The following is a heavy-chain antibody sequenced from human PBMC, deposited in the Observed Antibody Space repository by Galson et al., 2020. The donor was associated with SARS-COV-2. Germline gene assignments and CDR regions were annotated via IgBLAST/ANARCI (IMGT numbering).Heavy chain of an antibody. CDR3: ARHGRGELLFPFDY. J-gene: IGHJ4*02. D-gene: IGHD1-26*01. V-gene: IGHV4-39*01. CDR1: GGSISSSIYF. CDR2: TYDSGST. Sequence: SETLSLTCTVSGGSISSSIYFWGWIRQPPAKALQWIGTTYDSGSTYYDPSLKSRLTISVDTSKNQFSLKLSSVTAADTAVYYCARHGRGELLFPFDYWGQGILVTVSS.